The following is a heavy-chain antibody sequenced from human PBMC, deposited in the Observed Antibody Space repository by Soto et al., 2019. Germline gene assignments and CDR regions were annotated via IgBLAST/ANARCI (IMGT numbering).Heavy chain of an antibody. V-gene: IGHV4-30-4*01. CDR1: GGSISSGDYY. Sequence: SETLSLTCTVSGGSISSGDYYWSWIRQPPGKGLEWIGYIYYSGSTYYNPSLKSRVTISVDTSKNQFSLKLSSVTAADTAVYYCARMVDSGYDEPEYWGQGTLVTVSS. CDR2: IYYSGST. CDR3: ARMVDSGYDEPEY. J-gene: IGHJ4*02. D-gene: IGHD5-12*01.